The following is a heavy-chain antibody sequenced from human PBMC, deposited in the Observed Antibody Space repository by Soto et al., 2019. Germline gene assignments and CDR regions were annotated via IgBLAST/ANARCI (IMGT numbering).Heavy chain of an antibody. D-gene: IGHD3-9*01. V-gene: IGHV1-69*13. Sequence: SVKVSCKASGGTFSSYAISWVRQAPGQGLEWMGGIIPIFGTANYAQKFQGRVTITADESTSTAYMELSSLRSEDTAVYYCASSPHYDILTAYYDHWGQGTPVTVSS. CDR3: ASSPHYDILTAYYDH. J-gene: IGHJ4*02. CDR1: GGTFSSYA. CDR2: IIPIFGTA.